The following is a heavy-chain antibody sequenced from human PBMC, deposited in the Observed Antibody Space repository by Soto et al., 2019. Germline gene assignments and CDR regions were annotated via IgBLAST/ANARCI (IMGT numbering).Heavy chain of an antibody. V-gene: IGHV3-23*01. CDR3: AKERKDYDSRKHDY. Sequence: PGGSLRLSCAASGFTFSAYGIHWVRQAPGKGLEWVSAISGSGGSTYYADSVKGRFTISRDNSKNTLYLQMNSLRAEDTAVYYCAKERKDYDSRKHDYWGQGTLVTVSS. CDR2: ISGSGGST. CDR1: GFTFSAYG. D-gene: IGHD3-22*01. J-gene: IGHJ4*02.